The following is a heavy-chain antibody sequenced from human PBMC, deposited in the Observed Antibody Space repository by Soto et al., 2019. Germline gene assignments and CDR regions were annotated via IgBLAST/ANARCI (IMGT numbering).Heavy chain of an antibody. CDR3: ARDSGAKLSSS. D-gene: IGHD6-13*01. Sequence: GASVKVSCKASGGTFSSYRINWVRQAPGQGLEWVGGIVPIYRTADYAQKFQGRVTITADESARTAYMELRSLKSQDTAVYYCARDSGAKLSSSWGRGTLVTVYS. CDR2: IVPIYRTA. J-gene: IGHJ4*02. V-gene: IGHV1-69*13. CDR1: GGTFSSYR.